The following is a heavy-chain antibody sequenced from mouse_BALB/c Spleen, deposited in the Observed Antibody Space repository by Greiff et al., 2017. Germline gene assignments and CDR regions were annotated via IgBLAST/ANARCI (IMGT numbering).Heavy chain of an antibody. CDR1: GFTFSSYA. Sequence: EVQRVESGGGLVKPGGSLKLSCAASGFTFSSYAMSWVRQTPEKRLEWVASISSGGSTYYPDSVKGRFTISRDNARNILYLQMRSLRSEDTTMYCCSIEGGMSQAWFAYWGQGTLVTVSA. CDR3: SIEGGMSQAWFAY. V-gene: IGHV5-6-5*01. CDR2: ISSGGST. J-gene: IGHJ3*01. D-gene: IGHD2-10*02.